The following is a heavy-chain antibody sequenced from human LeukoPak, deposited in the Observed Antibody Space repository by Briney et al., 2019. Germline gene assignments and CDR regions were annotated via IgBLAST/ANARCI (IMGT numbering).Heavy chain of an antibody. CDR3: ARGSFGYGYYY. Sequence: GSLRLSCAASGFTVSSNYMSWVRQPPGKGLEWIGEINHSGSTNYNPSLKSRVTISVDTSKNQFSLKLSSVTAADTAVYYCARGSFGYGYYYWGQGTLVTVSS. V-gene: IGHV4-34*01. CDR2: INHSGST. J-gene: IGHJ4*02. CDR1: GFTVSSNY. D-gene: IGHD3-22*01.